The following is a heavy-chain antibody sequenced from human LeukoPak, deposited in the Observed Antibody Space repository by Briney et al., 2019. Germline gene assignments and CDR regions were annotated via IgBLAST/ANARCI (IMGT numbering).Heavy chain of an antibody. Sequence: GESLQISCQGSGSIFTSYWIGWVRQLPGKGLEWMGIIYPDDSDTRYSPSFEGQVIISVDKSTSTAYLQWSSLKASDTATYYCARHGHCTNGVCYSNYYYHMDVWGKGTTVTVSS. J-gene: IGHJ6*04. CDR3: ARHGHCTNGVCYSNYYYHMDV. CDR1: GSIFTSYW. D-gene: IGHD2-8*01. V-gene: IGHV5-51*01. CDR2: IYPDDSDT.